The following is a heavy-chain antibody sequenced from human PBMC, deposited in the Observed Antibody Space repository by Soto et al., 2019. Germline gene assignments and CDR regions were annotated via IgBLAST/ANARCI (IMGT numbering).Heavy chain of an antibody. CDR2: ISYDGSNK. CDR3: ASPVVVVV. J-gene: IGHJ4*02. D-gene: IGHD2-15*01. Sequence: QVQLVESGGGVVQPGRSLRLSCAASGFTFSSYAMHWVRQAPGKGLEWVAVISYDGSNKYYADSVKGRFTISRDNSKNTLYLQMNSLRAEDTAGYYCASPVVVVVWGQGTLVTVSS. V-gene: IGHV3-30-3*01. CDR1: GFTFSSYA.